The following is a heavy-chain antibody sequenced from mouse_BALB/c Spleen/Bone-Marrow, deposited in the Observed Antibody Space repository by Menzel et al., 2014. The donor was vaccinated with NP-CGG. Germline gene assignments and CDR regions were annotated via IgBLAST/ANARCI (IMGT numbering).Heavy chain of an antibody. CDR2: INPYNGDT. D-gene: IGHD2-4*01. V-gene: IGHV1-20*02. Sequence: VQLQQSGPELVKPGASVKISCKASGYSFTGYFMNWVMQSHGKSLEWIGRINPYNGDTFYNQKFKGKATLTVDKSSNTAHMEVRSMAAEDSAVYYCARIYDYDRGAWFAYWGQGTLVTVSA. CDR3: ARIYDYDRGAWFAY. CDR1: GYSFTGYF. J-gene: IGHJ3*01.